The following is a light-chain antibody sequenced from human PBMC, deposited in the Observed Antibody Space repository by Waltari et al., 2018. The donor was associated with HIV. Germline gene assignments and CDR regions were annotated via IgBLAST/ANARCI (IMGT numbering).Light chain of an antibody. CDR1: VLATKY. Sequence: SSELTQPSSVSVSPGQTARNTCSGDVLATKYARWFQQKPGQAPVLVIYKDSERPSGSPERFSGSSSGTTVTLTISGAQVEDEADYYCYSAADNNLRVFGGGTKLTVL. CDR3: YSAADNNLRV. V-gene: IGLV3-27*01. J-gene: IGLJ3*02. CDR2: KDS.